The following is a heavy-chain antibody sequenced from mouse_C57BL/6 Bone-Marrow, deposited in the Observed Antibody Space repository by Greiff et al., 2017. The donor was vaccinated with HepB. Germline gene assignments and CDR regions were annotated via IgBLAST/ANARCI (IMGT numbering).Heavy chain of an antibody. J-gene: IGHJ3*01. CDR1: GYTFTSYT. CDR2: INPSSGYT. CDR3: VYYSWFAY. Sequence: VKLRQSGAELARPGASVKMSCKASGYTFTSYTMHWVKQRPGQGLEWIGYINPSSGYTKYNQKFKDKATLTADKSSSTAYMQLSSLTSEDSAVYYCVYYSWFAYWGQGTLVTVSA. V-gene: IGHV1-4*01. D-gene: IGHD1-1*01.